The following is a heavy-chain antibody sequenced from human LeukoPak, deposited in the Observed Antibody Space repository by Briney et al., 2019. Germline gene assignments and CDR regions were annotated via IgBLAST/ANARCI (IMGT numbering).Heavy chain of an antibody. CDR1: GFVFNTYG. CDR2: ITSSSSTI. D-gene: IGHD6-13*01. CDR3: ARALRVAAAGPYQSAFDL. J-gene: IGHJ3*01. Sequence: GGSLRLSCVASGFVFNTYGMNWVRQAPGKGLEWVSYITSSSSTIYYAASVKGRSTISRDNANNSLYLQMNSLRDEDTAVYYCARALRVAAAGPYQSAFDLWGQGTVVTVSS. V-gene: IGHV3-48*02.